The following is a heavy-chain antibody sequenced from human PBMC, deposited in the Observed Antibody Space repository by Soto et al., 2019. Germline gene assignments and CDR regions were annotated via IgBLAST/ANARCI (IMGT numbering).Heavy chain of an antibody. CDR3: ARVRGTTTTTVTIPPYGMDV. V-gene: IGHV1-2*02. CDR1: GYTFTGYY. D-gene: IGHD4-17*01. J-gene: IGHJ6*02. CDR2: INPNSGGT. Sequence: GASVKVSCKASGYTFTGYYMHWVRQAPGQGLEWMGWINPNSGGTNYAQKFQGRVTMTRDTSISTAYMELSRLRSDDTAVYYCARVRGTTTTTVTIPPYGMDVWGQGATVTVYS.